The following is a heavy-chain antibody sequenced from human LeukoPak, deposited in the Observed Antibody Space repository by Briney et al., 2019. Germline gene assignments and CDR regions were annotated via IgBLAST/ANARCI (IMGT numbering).Heavy chain of an antibody. V-gene: IGHV4-59*08. CDR3: ARHSATYGSGA. CDR2: ISSTGST. Sequence: SETLTLTCTVSGASMNTYYWTWIRQFPGKGLEWIGYISSTGSTNYNPSLKSRVTISLDTSKNQCSLELSSVTATDTAMYYCARHSATYGSGAWGQGTLVTVSS. D-gene: IGHD6-25*01. J-gene: IGHJ5*02. CDR1: GASMNTYY.